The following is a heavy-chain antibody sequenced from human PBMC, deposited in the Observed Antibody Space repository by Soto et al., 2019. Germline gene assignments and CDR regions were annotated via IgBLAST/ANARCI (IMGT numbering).Heavy chain of an antibody. CDR1: GYTFTSYG. Sequence: ASVKVSCKASGYTFTSYGISWVRQAPGQGLEWMGWISAYNGNTNYAQKLQGRVTMTTDTSTSTAYMELRSLRSDDTAVYYCARDRDSGSYYRFGYWGQGTLVTVSS. CDR3: ARDRDSGSYYRFGY. CDR2: ISAYNGNT. D-gene: IGHD1-26*01. J-gene: IGHJ4*02. V-gene: IGHV1-18*01.